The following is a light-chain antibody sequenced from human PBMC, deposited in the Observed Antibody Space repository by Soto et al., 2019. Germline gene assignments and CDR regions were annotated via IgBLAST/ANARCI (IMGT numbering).Light chain of an antibody. CDR2: DVG. CDR3: SSYTSSSTVV. J-gene: IGLJ2*01. V-gene: IGLV2-14*01. Sequence: QAVVTQPASVSGSPGQSITISCTGTSSDVGGYNYVSWYQQHPGKAPKLMIYDVGNRPSGVSNRFSGSKSGNTASLTISGLQAEDEADYYCSSYTSSSTVVFGGGTQLTVL. CDR1: SSDVGGYNY.